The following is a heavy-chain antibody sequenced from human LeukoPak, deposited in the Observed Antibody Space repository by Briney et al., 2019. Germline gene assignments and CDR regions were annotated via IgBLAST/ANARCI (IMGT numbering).Heavy chain of an antibody. V-gene: IGHV3-33*01. CDR2: IWYDGTNK. CDR1: GFIFSSYG. D-gene: IGHD3-3*01. J-gene: IGHJ4*02. CDR3: ARGKIYDFWSGHNFDY. Sequence: GGSLRLSCVASGFIFSSYGMHWVRQAPGKGLEWVAVIWYDGTNKYYGDSVKGRFTISRDNSKNTLYLQINSLRVEDTAVYYCARGKIYDFWSGHNFDYWGQGTLVTVSS.